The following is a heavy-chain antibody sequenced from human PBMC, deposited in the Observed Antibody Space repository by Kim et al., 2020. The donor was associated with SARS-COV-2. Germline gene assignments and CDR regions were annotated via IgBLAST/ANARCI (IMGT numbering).Heavy chain of an antibody. D-gene: IGHD6-19*01. Sequence: SETLSLTCAVYGGSFSGYYWSWIRPPPGKGLEWIGEINHSGSTNYNPSLKSRVTISVDTSKNQFSLKLSSVTAADTAVYYCAREGRTGYSSGWGTFDPWGQGTLVTVSS. CDR3: AREGRTGYSSGWGTFDP. CDR1: GGSFSGYY. V-gene: IGHV4-34*01. CDR2: INHSGST. J-gene: IGHJ5*02.